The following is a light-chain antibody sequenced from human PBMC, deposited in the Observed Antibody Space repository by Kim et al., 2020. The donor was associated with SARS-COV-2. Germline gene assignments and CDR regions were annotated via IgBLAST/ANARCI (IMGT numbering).Light chain of an antibody. V-gene: IGKV1-39*01. CDR3: QQTFSDPT. J-gene: IGKJ4*01. Sequence: DIQMTQSPSSLSASVGDRVTITCRTSQSISRHLNWYQQKPGTVPKLLIYGASTLQSGVPSRFSGSGSGTDFTLTISSLQPEDFATYFCQQTFSDPTFGGGTKVDIK. CDR2: GAS. CDR1: QSISRH.